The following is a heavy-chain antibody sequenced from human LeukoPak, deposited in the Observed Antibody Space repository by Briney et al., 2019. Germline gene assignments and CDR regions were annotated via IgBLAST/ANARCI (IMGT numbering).Heavy chain of an antibody. CDR2: ISAYNGNT. CDR1: GYTFTSYG. D-gene: IGHD3-22*01. Sequence: ASVKVSCKASGYTFTSYGISWVRQAPGQGLEWMGWISAYNGNTNYAQKLQGRVTMTTDTSTSTAYMELRSLRSDDTAVYYCARAMTVRSRDYYYYGMDVWGQGTTVTVSS. J-gene: IGHJ6*02. CDR3: ARAMTVRSRDYYYYGMDV. V-gene: IGHV1-18*01.